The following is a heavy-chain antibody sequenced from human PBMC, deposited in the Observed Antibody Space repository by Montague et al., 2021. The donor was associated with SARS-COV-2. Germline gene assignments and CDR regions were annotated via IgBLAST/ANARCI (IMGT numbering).Heavy chain of an antibody. D-gene: IGHD1-26*01. CDR1: VDSIIIDIW. Sequence: SETLSLTCAVAVDSIIIDIWRTSVRHPSELHPPKDVVFCHIGSTKYKPSLKSRVSMSVDKSWNQFSLRLTSVTAADTAIYYRARKGSGRSDLAYWGQRTLVTVSS. V-gene: IGHV4-4*02. CDR2: FCHIGST. J-gene: IGHJ4*02. CDR3: ARKGSGRSDLAY.